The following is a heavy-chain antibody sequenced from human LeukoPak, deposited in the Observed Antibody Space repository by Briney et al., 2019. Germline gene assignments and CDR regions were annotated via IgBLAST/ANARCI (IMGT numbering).Heavy chain of an antibody. J-gene: IGHJ4*02. V-gene: IGHV1-46*01. CDR3: ARVPPHGSSGYSFDY. D-gene: IGHD3-22*01. CDR2: INPSGGST. CDR1: GYTFTSYY. Sequence: GASVKVSCKASGYTFTSYYMHWVRQAPGQGLEWMGIINPSGGSTSYAQKFQGRVTMTRDTSTSTVYMELSSLRSEDTAVYYCARVPPHGSSGYSFDYWGQGTLVTVSS.